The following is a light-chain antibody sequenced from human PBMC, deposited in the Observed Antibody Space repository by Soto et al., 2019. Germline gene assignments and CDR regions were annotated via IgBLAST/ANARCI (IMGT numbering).Light chain of an antibody. J-gene: IGLJ3*02. CDR2: RNN. CDR3: AAWDDSLSGV. Sequence: QSVLTQPPSASGTPGQRVTISCSGSSSNIGSNYVYWYQQLPGTAPKLLIYRNNQPPSGVPDRFSGSKSGTSASLAISGLRSDDEADYYCAAWDDSLSGVFGGGTKLTVL. V-gene: IGLV1-47*01. CDR1: SSNIGSNY.